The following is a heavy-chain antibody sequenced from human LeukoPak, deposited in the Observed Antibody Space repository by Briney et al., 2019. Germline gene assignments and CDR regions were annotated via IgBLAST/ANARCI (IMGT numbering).Heavy chain of an antibody. CDR3: ANWKGNSGYDY. D-gene: IGHD3-22*01. CDR2: IQNDGSRK. J-gene: IGHJ4*02. Sequence: GGSLRLSCAASGLTFSAYGMHWVRQAPGKGLEWVTFIQNDGSRKYYSDSVEGRFTISRDNSKNTPYLHMSSLRPEDTAVYYCANWKGNSGYDYWGQGTLVTVSS. V-gene: IGHV3-30*02. CDR1: GLTFSAYG.